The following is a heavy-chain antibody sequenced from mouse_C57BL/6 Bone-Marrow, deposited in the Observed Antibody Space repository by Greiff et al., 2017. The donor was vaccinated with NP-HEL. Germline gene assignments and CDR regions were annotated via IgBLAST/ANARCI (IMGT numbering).Heavy chain of an antibody. CDR1: GFTFSDYA. D-gene: IGHD2-14*01. CDR3: ARGYRGVYYYAMDY. CDR2: ISSGSSTI. Sequence: EVNVVESGGGLVKPGGSLKLSCAASGFTFSDYAMHWVRQAPEKGLEWVAYISSGSSTIYYADTVKGRFTISRDNAKNTLFLQMTSLRSEDTAMYYCARGYRGVYYYAMDYWGQGTSVTVSS. V-gene: IGHV5-17*01. J-gene: IGHJ4*01.